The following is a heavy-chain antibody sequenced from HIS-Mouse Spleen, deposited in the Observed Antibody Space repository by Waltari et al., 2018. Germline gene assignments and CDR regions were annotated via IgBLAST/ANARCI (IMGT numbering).Heavy chain of an antibody. V-gene: IGHV3-33*01. J-gene: IGHJ2*01. CDR2: IWYDGSNK. Sequence: VQPGRSLRLSCAASGFTFSSYGMHWVRQAPGKGLEWVAVIWYDGSNKYYADSVKGRFTISRDNSKNTLYLQMNSLRAEDTAVYYCAREIPYSSSWYDWYFDLWGRGTLVTVSS. CDR3: AREIPYSSSWYDWYFDL. D-gene: IGHD6-13*01. CDR1: GFTFSSYG.